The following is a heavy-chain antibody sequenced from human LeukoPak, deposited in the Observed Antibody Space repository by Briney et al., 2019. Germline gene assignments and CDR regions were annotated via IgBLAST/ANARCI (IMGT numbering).Heavy chain of an antibody. CDR1: GYSFTSYC. D-gene: IGHD2-2*01. J-gene: IGHJ5*02. Sequence: GESLKISCKGSGYSFTSYCIGWVRQMPGKGLEWMGIIYPGDSDTRYSPSFQGQVTISADKSISTAYLQWSSLKASDTAMYYCARPVGYCSSTSCYVGWLDPWGQGTLVTVSS. CDR3: ARPVGYCSSTSCYVGWLDP. CDR2: IYPGDSDT. V-gene: IGHV5-51*01.